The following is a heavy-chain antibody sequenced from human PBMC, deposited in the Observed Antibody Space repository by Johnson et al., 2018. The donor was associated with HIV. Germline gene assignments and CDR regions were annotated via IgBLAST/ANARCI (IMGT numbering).Heavy chain of an antibody. V-gene: IGHV3-30*03. Sequence: VQLVESGGGLVQPGGSLRLSCTASGFTFKSYSMHWVRQAPGKGLEWMAVISYDGSNTFYADSLKGRFSISRDNSNNTLYLQMNSLRAEDTAVYYGARDVTKDAFDIWGQGKMVTVSS. CDR3: ARDVTKDAFDI. CDR1: GFTFKSYS. D-gene: IGHD4-17*01. CDR2: ISYDGSNT. J-gene: IGHJ3*02.